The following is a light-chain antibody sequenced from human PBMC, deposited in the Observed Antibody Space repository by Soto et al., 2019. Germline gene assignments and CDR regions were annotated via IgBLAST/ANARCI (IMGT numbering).Light chain of an antibody. J-gene: IGKJ1*01. CDR3: QQYTNWPPWT. CDR1: QGVSSN. Sequence: EIVITQSPATLAVSPGERATLSCRASQGVSSNLAWYQQKPGQAPRLLIYDVSTRASDIPARFSGSGSGTEFTLTISSLQSEDFAVYYCQQYTNWPPWTFGQGTKVEIK. CDR2: DVS. V-gene: IGKV3-15*01.